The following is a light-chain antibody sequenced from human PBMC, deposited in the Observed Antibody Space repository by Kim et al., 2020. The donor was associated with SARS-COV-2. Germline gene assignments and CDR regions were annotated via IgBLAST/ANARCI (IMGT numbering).Light chain of an antibody. CDR1: SLRSYY. Sequence: GQTVRITFQGDSLRSYYASWYQQKPGQAPVLVIYGKNNRPSGIPDRFSGSSSGNTASLTITGAQAEDEADYYCNSRDSSGNPYVFGTGTKVTVL. CDR3: NSRDSSGNPYV. V-gene: IGLV3-19*01. J-gene: IGLJ1*01. CDR2: GKN.